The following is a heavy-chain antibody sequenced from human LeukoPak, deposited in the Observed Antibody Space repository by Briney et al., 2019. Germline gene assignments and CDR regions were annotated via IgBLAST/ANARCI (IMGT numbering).Heavy chain of an antibody. CDR1: GFTVSSNY. V-gene: IGHV3-53*01. Sequence: GGSLRLSCAASGFTVSSNYMSWVRQAPGKGLEWVSVIYSGGSTYYADSVKGRFTISRDNSKNTLYLQMNSLRAEDTAVYYCATLLYYYYMDVWGKGTTVTVSS. D-gene: IGHD2-21*01. CDR2: IYSGGST. CDR3: ATLLYYYYMDV. J-gene: IGHJ6*03.